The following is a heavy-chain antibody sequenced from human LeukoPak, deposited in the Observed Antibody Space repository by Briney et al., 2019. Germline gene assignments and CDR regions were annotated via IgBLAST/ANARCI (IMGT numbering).Heavy chain of an antibody. D-gene: IGHD6-13*01. CDR2: INTNTGNP. CDR1: GYTFTSYA. J-gene: IGHJ4*02. CDR3: ARDPMGAAAAGSGSDY. V-gene: IGHV7-4-1*02. Sequence: ASVKVSCKASGYTFTSYAMNWVRQAPGQGLEWMGWINTNTGNPTYAQGFTGRFVFSLDTSVSTAYLQISSLKAEDTAVYYCARDPMGAAAAGSGSDYWGQGTLVTVSS.